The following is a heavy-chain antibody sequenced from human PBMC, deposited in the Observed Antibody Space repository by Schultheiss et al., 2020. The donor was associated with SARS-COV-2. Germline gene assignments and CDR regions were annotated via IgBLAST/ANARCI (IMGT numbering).Heavy chain of an antibody. V-gene: IGHV3-15*01. CDR1: GFNFSNAW. CDR3: TTAYYYDSSGYYLGYYYYGMDV. Sequence: GGSLRLSCAASGFNFSNAWMSWVRQAPGKGLEWVGRIKSKTDGGTTDYAAPVKGRFTISRDDSKNTLYLQMNSLKTEDTAVYYCTTAYYYDSSGYYLGYYYYGMDVWGQGTTVTVSS. J-gene: IGHJ6*02. CDR2: IKSKTDGGTT. D-gene: IGHD3-22*01.